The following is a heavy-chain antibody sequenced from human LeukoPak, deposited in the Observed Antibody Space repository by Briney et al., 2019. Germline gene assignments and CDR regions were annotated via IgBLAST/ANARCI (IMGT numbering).Heavy chain of an antibody. CDR1: GFTFSSYA. CDR3: AKDSGGAFGITTIVVVITTWNDAFDV. D-gene: IGHD3-22*01. CDR2: ISGSGGST. V-gene: IGHV3-23*01. Sequence: GGSLRLSCAASGFTFSSYAMSWVRQAPGKGLEWVSAISGSGGSTYYADSVKGRFTISRDNSKNTLYLQMNSLRAEDTAVYYCAKDSGGAFGITTIVVVITTWNDAFDVWGQGTMVTVSS. J-gene: IGHJ3*01.